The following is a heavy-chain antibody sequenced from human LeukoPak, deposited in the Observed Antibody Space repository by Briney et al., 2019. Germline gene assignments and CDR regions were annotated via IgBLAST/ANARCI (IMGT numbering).Heavy chain of an antibody. D-gene: IGHD3-22*01. J-gene: IGHJ2*01. CDR1: GGSVSSGNSY. CDR3: ARDVAGSHYYDSSGSKPGWYFDL. CDR2: IYYSGST. V-gene: IGHV4-61*03. Sequence: TSETLSLTCTVSGGSVSSGNSYWSRIRQPPGKGLEWIGYIYYSGSTSYNSSLKSRVTISVDTSKNHFSLKLSSVTAADTAAYYCARDVAGSHYYDSSGSKPGWYFDLWGRGTLVTVSS.